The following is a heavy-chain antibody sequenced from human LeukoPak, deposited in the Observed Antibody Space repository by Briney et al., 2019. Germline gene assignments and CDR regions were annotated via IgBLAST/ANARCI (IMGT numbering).Heavy chain of an antibody. CDR1: GYTFTSYG. CDR3: EVMVRGVKTSDY. Sequence: ASVKVSCKASGYTFTSYGISWVRQAPGQGLEWMGWISAYNGNTNYAQKLQGRVTMTTDTSTSTAYMELSSLRSEDTAVYYCEVMVRGVKTSDYWGQGTLVTVSS. CDR2: ISAYNGNT. D-gene: IGHD3-10*01. J-gene: IGHJ4*02. V-gene: IGHV1-18*01.